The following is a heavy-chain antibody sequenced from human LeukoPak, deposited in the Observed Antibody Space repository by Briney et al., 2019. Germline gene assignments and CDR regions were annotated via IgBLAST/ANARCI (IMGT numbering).Heavy chain of an antibody. V-gene: IGHV4-39*07. CDR3: ARASHYGSSGYYYVGNWFDP. Sequence: SETLSLTCTVSGGSISSSDYYWGWIRQPPGKGLEWIGSINYSGSTYYNPSLKSRVTISVDTSKDQFSLNLSSVTAADTAVYYCARASHYGSSGYYYVGNWFDPWGQGTLVTVSS. CDR1: GGSISSSDYY. CDR2: INYSGST. J-gene: IGHJ5*02. D-gene: IGHD3-22*01.